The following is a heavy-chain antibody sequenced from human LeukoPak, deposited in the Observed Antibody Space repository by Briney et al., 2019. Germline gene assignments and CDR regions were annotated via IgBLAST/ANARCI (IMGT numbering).Heavy chain of an antibody. CDR2: IIPILGIA. CDR3: ARDRCGGDCYPYDY. Sequence: GASVKVSCKASGGTFSSYTISWVRQAPGQGLEWMGRIIPILGIANYAQKFQGRVTITADKSTSTAYMELSSLRSEDTAVYYCARDRCGGDCYPYDYWGQGTLVTVSS. V-gene: IGHV1-69*04. D-gene: IGHD2-21*02. CDR1: GGTFSSYT. J-gene: IGHJ4*02.